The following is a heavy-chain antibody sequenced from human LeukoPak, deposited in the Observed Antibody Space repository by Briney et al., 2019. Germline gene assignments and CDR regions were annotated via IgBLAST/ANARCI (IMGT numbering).Heavy chain of an antibody. CDR2: IYYTGDT. V-gene: IGHV4-59*12. CDR1: GSSIIGYY. J-gene: IGHJ4*02. D-gene: IGHD4-17*01. Sequence: SETLSLTCTVSGSSIIGYYWSWIRQPPGKGLEWIGNIYYTGDTNYNPSLESRVTISVDTSKIQFSLRLTSVTAEDTAIYYCATDYGDSPAYWGQGTLVTVSS. CDR3: ATDYGDSPAY.